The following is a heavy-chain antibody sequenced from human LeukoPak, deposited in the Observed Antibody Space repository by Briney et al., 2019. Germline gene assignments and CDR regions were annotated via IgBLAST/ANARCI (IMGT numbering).Heavy chain of an antibody. CDR2: IRYDRSNK. D-gene: IGHD3-9*01. CDR3: AKDQREFYDILTGYYTNYYFDY. CDR1: GFTFSNYG. Sequence: GGSLRLSCAASGFTFSNYGMHWVRQAPGKGLEWVAFIRYDRSNKYYADSVKGRFTISRDNSKNTLYLQMNSLRAEDTAVYYCAKDQREFYDILTGYYTNYYFDYWGQGTLVTVSS. V-gene: IGHV3-30*02. J-gene: IGHJ4*02.